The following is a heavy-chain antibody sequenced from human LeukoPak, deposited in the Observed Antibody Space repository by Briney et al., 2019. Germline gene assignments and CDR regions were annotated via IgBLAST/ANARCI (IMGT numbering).Heavy chain of an antibody. CDR1: GGSFGRYA. CDR3: ARSQGYSYGSSY. V-gene: IGHV1-69*13. J-gene: IGHJ4*02. Sequence: SVKVSCKAPGGSFGRYAISWVRQAPGQGLEWMGGIVPILGTANYAQKFQGRVTITADDSAGTAYMELTSLRSADTAVYHCARSQGYSYGSSYWGQGTLVTVSS. D-gene: IGHD5-18*01. CDR2: IVPILGTA.